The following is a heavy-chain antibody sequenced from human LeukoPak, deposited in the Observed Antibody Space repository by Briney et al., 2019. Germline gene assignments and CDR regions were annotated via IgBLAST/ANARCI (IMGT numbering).Heavy chain of an antibody. V-gene: IGHV1-2*02. CDR1: GYTFTGYY. D-gene: IGHD3-22*01. CDR2: INPNSGGT. J-gene: IGHJ4*02. Sequence: GASVKVSCKASGYTFTGYYMHWVRQAPGQGLERRGWINPNSGGTNYAQKFQGRVTMTRDTSISTAYMELSRLRSDDTAVYYCARGYYDSSGYYYVPLYYFDYWGQGTLVTVSS. CDR3: ARGYYDSSGYYYVPLYYFDY.